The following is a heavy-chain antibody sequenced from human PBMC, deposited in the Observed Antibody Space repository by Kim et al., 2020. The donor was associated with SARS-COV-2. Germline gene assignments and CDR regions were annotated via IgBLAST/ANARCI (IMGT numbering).Heavy chain of an antibody. J-gene: IGHJ4*02. D-gene: IGHD6-6*01. CDR2: ST. Sequence: STNYTPSLKSRVTISVDTSKNQFSLKLSSVTAADTAVYYCASASSSSADYWGQGTLVTVSS. CDR3: ASASSSSADY. V-gene: IGHV4-34*01.